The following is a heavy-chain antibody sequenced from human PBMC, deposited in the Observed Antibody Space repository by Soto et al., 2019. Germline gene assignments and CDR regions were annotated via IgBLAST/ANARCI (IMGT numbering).Heavy chain of an antibody. CDR1: GDTFSFYT. V-gene: IGHV1-69*02. CDR3: AASYGSGYRAFDY. D-gene: IGHD3-10*01. CDR2: INPIVSMS. Sequence: QVQLVQSGTEVKKPGSSVKVSCKASGDTFSFYTINWVRQAPGLGLEWVGRINPIVSMSNYAQKFQGRVQMTADKSTSTAYMELRSLRSDDTAMYFCAASYGSGYRAFDYWGQGALVIVSS. J-gene: IGHJ4*02.